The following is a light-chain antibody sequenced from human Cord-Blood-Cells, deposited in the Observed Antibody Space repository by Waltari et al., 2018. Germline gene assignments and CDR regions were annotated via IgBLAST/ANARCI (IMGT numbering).Light chain of an antibody. CDR2: KVA. CDR3: RQRKDWHPFT. J-gene: IGKJ5*01. Sequence: VVMTQSPLSLPVTLGQPASISCRSSQSLLYSDGNTYLNWFQQSPGESARRLIYKVATREDGVPDRFIGSAAGTEFTLQTSRGEDADVGVYYCRQRKDWHPFTFGQGTQLEIK. CDR1: QSLLYSDGNTY. V-gene: IGKV2-30*01.